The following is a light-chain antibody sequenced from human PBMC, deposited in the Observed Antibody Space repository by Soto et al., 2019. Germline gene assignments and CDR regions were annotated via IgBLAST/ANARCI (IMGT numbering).Light chain of an antibody. CDR1: QDIRNY. Sequence: DTQLPQSPSSLSASVGDRFTITCQASQDIRNYLNWYQQKTGKAPKILIYDVSNLGTGVPSRLSGSGSGTDLYFTISSLQPEDIATYYCQNYDNLPITCGQGTRLEIK. CDR2: DVS. V-gene: IGKV1-33*01. J-gene: IGKJ5*01. CDR3: QNYDNLPIT.